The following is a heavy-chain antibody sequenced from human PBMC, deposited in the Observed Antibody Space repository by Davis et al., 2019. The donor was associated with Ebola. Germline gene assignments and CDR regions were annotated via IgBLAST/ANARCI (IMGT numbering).Heavy chain of an antibody. J-gene: IGHJ4*02. V-gene: IGHV3-7*03. CDR2: IKQDGSEK. CDR3: ARDLGGGHPQWLFMPTFDY. Sequence: GGSLRLSCAASGFTFSSYWMSWVRQAPGKGLEWVANIKQDGSEKYYVDSVKGRFTISRDNAKNSLYLQMNSLRAEDTAVYYCARDLGGGHPQWLFMPTFDYWGQGTLVTVSS. CDR1: GFTFSSYW. D-gene: IGHD3-22*01.